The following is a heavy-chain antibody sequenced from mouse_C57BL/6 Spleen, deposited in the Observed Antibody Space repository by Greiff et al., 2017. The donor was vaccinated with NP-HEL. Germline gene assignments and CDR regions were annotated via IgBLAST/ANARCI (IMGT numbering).Heavy chain of an antibody. V-gene: IGHV3-1*01. D-gene: IGHD3-1*01. J-gene: IGHJ4*01. CDR2: ISYSGST. CDR3: ARGRVRGAMDY. Sequence: DVQLQESGPGMVKPSQSLSLTCTVTGYSITSGYDWHWIRHFPGNKLEWMGYISYSGSTNYNPSLKSRISITHDTSKNHFFLKLNSVTTEDTATYYCARGRVRGAMDYWGQGTSVTVSS. CDR1: GYSITSGYD.